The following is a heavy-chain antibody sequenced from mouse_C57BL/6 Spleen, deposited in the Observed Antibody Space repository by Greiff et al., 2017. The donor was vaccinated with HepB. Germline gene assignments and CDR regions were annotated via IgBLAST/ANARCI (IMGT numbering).Heavy chain of an antibody. D-gene: IGHD1-1*01. V-gene: IGHV1-64*01. CDR1: GYTFTSYW. CDR2: IHPNSGST. J-gene: IGHJ1*03. CDR3: ARRTTVVADWYFDV. Sequence: QVQLQQSGAELVKPGASVKLSCKASGYTFTSYWMHWVKQRPGQGLEWIGMIHPNSGSTNYNEKFKSKATLTVDKSSSTAYMQRSSLTSEDSAVYYCARRTTVVADWYFDVWGTGTTVTVSS.